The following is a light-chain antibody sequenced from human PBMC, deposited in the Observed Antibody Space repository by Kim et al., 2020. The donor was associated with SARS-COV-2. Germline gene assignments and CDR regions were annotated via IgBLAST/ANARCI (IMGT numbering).Light chain of an antibody. CDR2: GAS. CDR1: QSVSSN. V-gene: IGKV3-15*01. J-gene: IGKJ4*01. CDR3: QQYDSWPPLT. Sequence: EIVMTQSPATLSVSPGERATLSCRASQSVSSNLAWYQQKPGQAPRLLIYGASIRATDVPARFSGSGFGTEFTFTISSLQSEDVAVYYCQQYDSWPPLTFGGGTKVDIK.